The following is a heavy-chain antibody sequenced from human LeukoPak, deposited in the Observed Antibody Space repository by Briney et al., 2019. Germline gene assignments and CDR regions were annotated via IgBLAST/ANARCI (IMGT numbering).Heavy chain of an antibody. D-gene: IGHD5-12*01. J-gene: IGHJ4*02. CDR3: ARSDIVATIHFDY. V-gene: IGHV4-39*01. CDR2: IYDSGST. Sequence: SETLSLTCTLSVGSISISSYYWGWSRQPPGNGLEWIGSIYDSGSTYYNPSLKSRVTISVDTSKNQFSLKLSSVTAADTAVYYCARSDIVATIHFDYWGQGTLVTVSS. CDR1: VGSISISSYY.